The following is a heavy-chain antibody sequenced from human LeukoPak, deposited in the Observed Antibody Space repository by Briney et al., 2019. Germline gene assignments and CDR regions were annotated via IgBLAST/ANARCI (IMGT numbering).Heavy chain of an antibody. Sequence: PGGSLRLSCAASGFTFSSYAMSWVRQAPGKGLEWVSGISGSGGSTYYADSVKGRFTISRDNSKNTLYLQMNSLRAKDTAVYYCAKGRDGYNADFDYWGQGTLVTVSS. CDR2: ISGSGGST. CDR3: AKGRDGYNADFDY. CDR1: GFTFSSYA. V-gene: IGHV3-23*01. D-gene: IGHD5-24*01. J-gene: IGHJ4*02.